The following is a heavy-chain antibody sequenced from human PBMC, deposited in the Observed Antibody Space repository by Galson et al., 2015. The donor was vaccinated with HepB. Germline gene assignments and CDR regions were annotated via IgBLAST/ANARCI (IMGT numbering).Heavy chain of an antibody. CDR3: ATLSHTAYDY. CDR1: RFTFSNYW. CDR2: IKQDGSEK. Sequence: SLRLSCAASRFTFSNYWMNWVRQAPGKGLEWVANIKQDGSEKYYVDAVKGRFTISRDNAKNSLYLQMNSLRAEDTAVYYCATLSHTAYDYWGQGTLVTVSS. V-gene: IGHV3-7*01. J-gene: IGHJ4*02.